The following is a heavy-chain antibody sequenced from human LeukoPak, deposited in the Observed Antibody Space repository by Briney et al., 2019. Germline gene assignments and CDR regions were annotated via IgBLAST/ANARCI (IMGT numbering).Heavy chain of an antibody. CDR3: ARHESDSWRAGHYYYGMDV. V-gene: IGHV4-59*08. CDR1: GGSISSYY. Sequence: SETLSLTCTVSGGSISSYYWSWIRQPPGKGLEWIGYIYYSGSTNYNPSLKSRVTISVDTSKNQFSLKLSSMTAADTVVYYCARHESDSWRAGHYYYGMDVWGQGTTVTVSS. D-gene: IGHD5-12*01. CDR2: IYYSGST. J-gene: IGHJ6*02.